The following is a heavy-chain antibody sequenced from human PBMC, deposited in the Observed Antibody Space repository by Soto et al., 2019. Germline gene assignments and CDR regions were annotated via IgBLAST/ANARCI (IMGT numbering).Heavy chain of an antibody. D-gene: IGHD6-13*01. CDR2: VYYTGNT. J-gene: IGHJ4*02. Sequence: QVQLQESGPGLLKPSETLSLTCTVSGGSISSYFYIWVRQPPGKGLEWIGSVYYTGNTDYNHSLKSRVTISVDSSKTQFSLNLRSVTAADTAVYYCARDLAAVPRAFDYWGRGTLVTVSS. CDR1: GGSISSYF. V-gene: IGHV4-59*01. CDR3: ARDLAAVPRAFDY.